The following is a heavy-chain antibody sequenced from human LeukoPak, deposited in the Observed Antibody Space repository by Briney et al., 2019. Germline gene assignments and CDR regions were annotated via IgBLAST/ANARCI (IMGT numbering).Heavy chain of an antibody. CDR2: ISGSGDSA. Sequence: GGSLRLSCAASGFTFSDYAMSWVRQAPGKGLEWVSGISGSGDSAYYADSVKGRFTISRDNSKNTLYLQMNSLRAEDTAVYYCAKRPLAVAAVDYWGQGTLVTVSS. J-gene: IGHJ4*02. V-gene: IGHV3-23*01. D-gene: IGHD6-19*01. CDR1: GFTFSDYA. CDR3: AKRPLAVAAVDY.